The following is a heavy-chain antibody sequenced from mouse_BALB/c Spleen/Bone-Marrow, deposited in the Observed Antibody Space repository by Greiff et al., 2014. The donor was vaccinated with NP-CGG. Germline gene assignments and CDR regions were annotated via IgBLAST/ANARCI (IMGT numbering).Heavy chain of an antibody. CDR2: IDPSTGYT. V-gene: IGHV1-7*01. J-gene: IGHJ3*01. Sequence: VQLQQSGAELAKPRASVKMSCKASGYTFTNYWMHWVKQRPGQGLEWIGYIDPSTGYTEYNQKFKDKATLTADKSSSTAYMQLSSLTSEDSAVDYCARGGIYDGYSYWGQGTLVTVSA. CDR3: ARGGIYDGYSY. CDR1: GYTFTNYW. D-gene: IGHD2-3*01.